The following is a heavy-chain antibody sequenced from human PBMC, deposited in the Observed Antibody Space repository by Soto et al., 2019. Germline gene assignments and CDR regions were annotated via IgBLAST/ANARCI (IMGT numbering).Heavy chain of an antibody. CDR3: ARVVYYGSGSPNAFDI. J-gene: IGHJ3*02. V-gene: IGHV1-18*01. Sequence: ASVKVSCKASGYTFTSYGISWVRQAPGQGLEWMGWISAYNGNTNYAQKLQGRVTMTTDTSTSTAYMELRSLRSDDTAVYYCARVVYYGSGSPNAFDIWGQGTMVTVSS. CDR1: GYTFTSYG. CDR2: ISAYNGNT. D-gene: IGHD3-10*01.